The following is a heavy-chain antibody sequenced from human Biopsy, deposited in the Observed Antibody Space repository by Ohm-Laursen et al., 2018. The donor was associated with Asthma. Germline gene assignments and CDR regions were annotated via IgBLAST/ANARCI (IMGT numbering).Heavy chain of an antibody. CDR3: ARPDMVASIFRV. Sequence: ASVKVSCKASGYTFTSYALHWVRQAPGLRPEWMGRSNAGYGNTKYSQKFQGRLTITRDTSASTVYMELSALTSEDTAVYFCARPDMVASIFRVWGQGTLVTVSS. J-gene: IGHJ4*02. D-gene: IGHD3-3*01. CDR2: SNAGYGNT. CDR1: GYTFTSYA. V-gene: IGHV1-3*01.